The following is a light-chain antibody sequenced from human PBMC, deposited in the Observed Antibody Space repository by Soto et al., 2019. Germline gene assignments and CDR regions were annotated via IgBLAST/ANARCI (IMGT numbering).Light chain of an antibody. CDR2: GAA. Sequence: EIVMTQSPATLSVSPGERATLSCRASQSVNSNLAWYQQNPGQAPRLLIYGAATRATGIPGRFSGSGSGTEFTLTISSLQSEDCAVYYCQQYNNWPPITFGQGTRLEIK. CDR3: QQYNNWPPIT. CDR1: QSVNSN. J-gene: IGKJ5*01. V-gene: IGKV3D-15*01.